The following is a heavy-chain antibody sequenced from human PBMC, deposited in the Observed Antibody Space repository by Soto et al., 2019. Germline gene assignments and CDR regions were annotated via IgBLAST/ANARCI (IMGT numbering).Heavy chain of an antibody. CDR2: IFFSGNT. Sequence: QPPGKGLEWIGSIFFSGNTSYNPSLKSRVTISVDTSKNQFSLKLSSVTAADTAVYYCARPQRYAFAIWGQGTMVTVSS. J-gene: IGHJ3*02. V-gene: IGHV4-39*01. CDR3: ARPQRYAFAI.